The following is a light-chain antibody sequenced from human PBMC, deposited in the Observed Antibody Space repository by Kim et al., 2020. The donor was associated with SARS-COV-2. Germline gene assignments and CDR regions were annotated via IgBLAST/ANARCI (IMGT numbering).Light chain of an antibody. Sequence: DIQMTQSPSSLSASVGDRVTITCRASQAISNYLAWYQQKPGKVPKLLIYAASTLQSGVPSRFSGSGSGTDFTLTISSVQPEDVATYYCQNYNSAPFTFGPGTKVDIK. J-gene: IGKJ3*01. V-gene: IGKV1-27*01. CDR2: AAS. CDR1: QAISNY. CDR3: QNYNSAPFT.